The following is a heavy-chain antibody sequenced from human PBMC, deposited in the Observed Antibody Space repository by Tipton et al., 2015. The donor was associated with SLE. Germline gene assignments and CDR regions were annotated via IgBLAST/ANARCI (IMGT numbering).Heavy chain of an antibody. D-gene: IGHD3-22*01. Sequence: SLRLSCAASGFTFSSYWMHWVRQAPGKGLEWVSSISSSSSYIYYADSVKGRFTISRDNAKNSLYLQMNSLRAEDTAVYYCARDGGTYYYDSGAFDIWGQGTMVTVSS. CDR3: ARDGGTYYYDSGAFDI. CDR2: ISSSSSYI. CDR1: GFTFSSYW. V-gene: IGHV3-21*01. J-gene: IGHJ3*02.